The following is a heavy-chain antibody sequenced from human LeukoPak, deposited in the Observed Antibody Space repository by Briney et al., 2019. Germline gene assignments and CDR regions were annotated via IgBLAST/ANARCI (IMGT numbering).Heavy chain of an antibody. CDR2: INPNSGGT. D-gene: IGHD1-26*01. V-gene: IGHV1-2*02. CDR3: ARDRGARAPIDY. CDR1: GYTFTGYY. Sequence: ASVKVSCKASGYTFTGYYMHWVRQAPGQGLECMGWINPNSGGTNYAQKFQGRVTMTRDMSISTAYMELSRLRSDDTAVYYCARDRGARAPIDYWGQGTLVTVSS. J-gene: IGHJ4*02.